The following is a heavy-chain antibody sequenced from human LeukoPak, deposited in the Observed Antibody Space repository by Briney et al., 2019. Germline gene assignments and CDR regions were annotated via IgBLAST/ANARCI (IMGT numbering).Heavy chain of an antibody. CDR3: ARVGYCSSTSCFRPADY. J-gene: IGHJ4*02. Sequence: ASVKVSCKASGYTFTSYGISWVRQAPGQGLEWMGWISAYNGNTNYAQKLQGRVTMTTDTSTSTAYMELRSLRSDDTAVYYCARVGYCSSTSCFRPADYWGQGTLVTVSS. CDR1: GYTFTSYG. V-gene: IGHV1-18*01. D-gene: IGHD2-2*01. CDR2: ISAYNGNT.